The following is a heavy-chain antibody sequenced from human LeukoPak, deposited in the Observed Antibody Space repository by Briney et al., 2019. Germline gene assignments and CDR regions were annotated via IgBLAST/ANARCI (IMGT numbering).Heavy chain of an antibody. CDR2: INHSGST. Sequence: SETLSLTCAVYGGSFSGYYWSWIRQPPGKGLEWIGEINHSGSTNYNPSLKSRVTISVDTSKNQFSLKLSSVTAADTAVYYCARGRNGYSYGYYSLGHDYWGQGTLVTVSS. CDR3: ARGRNGYSYGYYSLGHDY. V-gene: IGHV4-34*01. CDR1: GGSFSGYY. D-gene: IGHD5-18*01. J-gene: IGHJ4*02.